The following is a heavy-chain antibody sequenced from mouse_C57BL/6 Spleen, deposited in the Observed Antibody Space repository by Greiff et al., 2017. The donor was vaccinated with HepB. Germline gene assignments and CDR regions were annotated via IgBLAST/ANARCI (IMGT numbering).Heavy chain of an antibody. V-gene: IGHV1-50*01. J-gene: IGHJ2*01. CDR3: ARHYGSTGGY. D-gene: IGHD1-1*01. Sequence: VQLQQPGAELVKPGASVKLSCKASGYTFTSYWMQWVKQRPGQGLEWIGEIDPSDSYTNYNQKFKGKATLTVDTSSSTAYMQLSSLTSEDSAVYYCARHYGSTGGYWGQGTTLTVSS. CDR2: IDPSDSYT. CDR1: GYTFTSYW.